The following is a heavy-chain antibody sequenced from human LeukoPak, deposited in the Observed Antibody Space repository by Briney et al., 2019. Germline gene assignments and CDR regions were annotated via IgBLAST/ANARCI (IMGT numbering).Heavy chain of an antibody. CDR2: IYYSGST. D-gene: IGHD2-15*01. J-gene: IGHJ6*02. Sequence: SETLSPTCTVSGGSISSYYWSWIRQPPGKGLEWIGYIYYSGSTNYNPSLKSRVTISVDTSKNQFSLKLSSVTAADTAVYYCARRALYCSGGSCYYDYGMDVWGQGTTVTVSS. CDR3: ARRALYCSGGSCYYDYGMDV. CDR1: GGSISSYY. V-gene: IGHV4-59*08.